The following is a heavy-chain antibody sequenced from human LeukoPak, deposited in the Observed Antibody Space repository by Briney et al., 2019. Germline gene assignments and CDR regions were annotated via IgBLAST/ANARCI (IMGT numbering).Heavy chain of an antibody. V-gene: IGHV3-23*01. CDR3: AKEGRKTGNTYGYEFDS. D-gene: IGHD5-18*01. CDR1: GFTFSSYA. CDR2: VSSSGGST. Sequence: GGSLRLSCAASGFTFSSYAMSWVRQAPGKGLEWVSAVSSSGGSTNYADYVKGQFTISRDNSKNTVYLHMNNLRAEDTAVYCCAKEGRKTGNTYGYEFDSWGQGTLVTVSS. J-gene: IGHJ4*02.